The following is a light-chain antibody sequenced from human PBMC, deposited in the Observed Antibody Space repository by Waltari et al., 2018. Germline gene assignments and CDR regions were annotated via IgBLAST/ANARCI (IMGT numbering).Light chain of an antibody. CDR3: QSTDNSGTYVV. V-gene: IGLV3-25*03. J-gene: IGLJ2*01. CDR1: ALPKQY. CDR2: KDT. Sequence: SYELTQPPSVSVSPGQTARITCSGDALPKQYSFWYQQRSGQAPVVVIYKDTDRPSGIPERFSGSSSGTRVTLTISGVQAEDEADYYCQSTDNSGTYVVFGGGTKLTVL.